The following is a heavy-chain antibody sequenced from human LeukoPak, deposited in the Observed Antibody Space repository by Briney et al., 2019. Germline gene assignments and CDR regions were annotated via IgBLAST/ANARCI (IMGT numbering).Heavy chain of an antibody. CDR3: ARAGAVVDNWFDP. J-gene: IGHJ5*02. Sequence: ASVKVSCKASGYTFSNFGIDWVRLAPGQGLEWMGWISAQKGNTNYAQKFQDRFTMTTDTSTSTAYMELRSLRSDDAAVYYCARAGAVVDNWFDPWGQGTLVTVSS. CDR2: ISAQKGNT. D-gene: IGHD2-15*01. V-gene: IGHV1-18*01. CDR1: GYTFSNFG.